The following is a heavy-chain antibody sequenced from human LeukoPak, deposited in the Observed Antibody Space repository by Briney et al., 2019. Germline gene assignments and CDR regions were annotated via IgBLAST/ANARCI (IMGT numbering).Heavy chain of an antibody. V-gene: IGHV1-2*02. Sequence: ASVKVSCKASGYTFTGYYMHWVRQAPGQGLEWMGWINPNGGGTNYAQKFRGRVTMTRDTSISTAYMELSSLRSEDTAVYYCARVVTPRYCTSTSCYWKGWFDPWGQGTLVTVSS. D-gene: IGHD2-2*01. CDR2: INPNGGGT. CDR3: ARVVTPRYCTSTSCYWKGWFDP. J-gene: IGHJ5*02. CDR1: GYTFTGYY.